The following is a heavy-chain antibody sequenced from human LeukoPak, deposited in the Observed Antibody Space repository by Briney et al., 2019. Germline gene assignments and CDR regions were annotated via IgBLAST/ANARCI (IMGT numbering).Heavy chain of an antibody. D-gene: IGHD2-8*01. J-gene: IGHJ3*01. Sequence: PSETLSLTCTVSGGSISSYYWSWVRQPPGKGLEWIGYISYSGSTSNNPSLKSRVTISVDTSKNQFSPKMTSVTAADTAVYYCARGPKYGDVWGQGTVVTVSS. CDR2: ISYSGST. CDR1: GGSISSYY. CDR3: ARGPKYGDV. V-gene: IGHV4-59*01.